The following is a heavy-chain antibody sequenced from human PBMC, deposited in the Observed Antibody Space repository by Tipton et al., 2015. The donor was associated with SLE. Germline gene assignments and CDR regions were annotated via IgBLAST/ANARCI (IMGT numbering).Heavy chain of an antibody. D-gene: IGHD4-17*01. V-gene: IGHV3-23*03. CDR3: AKDSAVTTPLYYYGMDV. CDR1: GFPFSSYA. Sequence: SLRLSCAASGFPFSSYAMSWVRQAPGKGLEWVSVIYSGDSTYYADSVKGRFTISRDNSKNTLYLQMNSLRAEDTALYYCAKDSAVTTPLYYYGMDVWGQGTTVTVSS. J-gene: IGHJ6*02. CDR2: IYSGDST.